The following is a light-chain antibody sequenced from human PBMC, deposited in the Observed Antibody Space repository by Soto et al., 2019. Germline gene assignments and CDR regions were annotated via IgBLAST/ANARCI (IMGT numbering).Light chain of an antibody. Sequence: EIVMTQSPATLSVSPGERATLACRASQSVSSNLAWYQQKPGQAPRLLIYGASTRATGIPARFSGSGSGTEFTLTISSLQSEDFAVYYCPQYTTWSYTFGQGTKLAIK. V-gene: IGKV3-15*01. J-gene: IGKJ2*01. CDR2: GAS. CDR1: QSVSSN. CDR3: PQYTTWSYT.